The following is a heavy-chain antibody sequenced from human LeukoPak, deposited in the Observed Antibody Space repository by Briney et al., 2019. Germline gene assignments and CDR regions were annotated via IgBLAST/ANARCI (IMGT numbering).Heavy chain of an antibody. V-gene: IGHV1-18*01. CDR3: SRENFPTIRGYCTGGSCALDF. D-gene: IGHD2-15*01. CDR1: GYTFSSYG. Sequence: ASVKVSCKASGYTFSSYGISWVRQAPGQGLEWMGWISGYNGNANYAQKLQGRVTMTTDTSTSTAYMELRSLRSDDTAVDYCSRENFPTIRGYCTGGSCALDFWGQGTLVTVSS. CDR2: ISGYNGNA. J-gene: IGHJ4*02.